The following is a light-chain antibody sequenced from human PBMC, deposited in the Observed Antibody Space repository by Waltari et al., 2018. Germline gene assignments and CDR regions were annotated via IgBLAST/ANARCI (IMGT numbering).Light chain of an antibody. V-gene: IGLV2-14*03. J-gene: IGLJ2*01. CDR2: DVN. CDR3: SSYTSLTNLFVV. CDR1: TSVIGSYNF. Sequence: QSALTQPSSVSGSPVQSLTIPCPGSTSVIGSYNFVPCSQQHPGKAPKLVIYDVNNRPAGVSNRFSGSKAGNTASLAISGLQAEDEADYYCSSYTSLTNLFVVFGGGTKVTVL.